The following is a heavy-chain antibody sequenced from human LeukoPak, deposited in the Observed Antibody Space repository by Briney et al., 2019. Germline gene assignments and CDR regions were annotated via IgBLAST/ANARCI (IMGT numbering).Heavy chain of an antibody. Sequence: GASVKVSCKASGYTFSGYYMHWVRQAPGQGLEWMGWINPNSGGTNYAQKFQGRVTMTRDTSISTAYMELSRLRSDDTAVYYCAREAGQQLVGGYDAFDIWGQGTMVTVSS. V-gene: IGHV1-2*02. D-gene: IGHD6-13*01. CDR3: AREAGQQLVGGYDAFDI. J-gene: IGHJ3*02. CDR1: GYTFSGYY. CDR2: INPNSGGT.